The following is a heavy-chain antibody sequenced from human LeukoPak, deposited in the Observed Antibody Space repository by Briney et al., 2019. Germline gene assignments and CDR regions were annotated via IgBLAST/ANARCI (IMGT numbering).Heavy chain of an antibody. D-gene: IGHD6-13*01. CDR2: ISYVGSNK. V-gene: IGHV3-30*04. CDR1: GFTHSSYA. CDR3: ARDGGIAAAGTLDYFDY. Sequence: GRTLGLSRAASGFTHSSYAMHGARGARSKGRVGGTVISYVGSNKYYADFVKGRFTISRDNSKNTLYLQMNSLRAEDTAVYYCARDGGIAAAGTLDYFDYWGQGTLVTVSS. J-gene: IGHJ4*02.